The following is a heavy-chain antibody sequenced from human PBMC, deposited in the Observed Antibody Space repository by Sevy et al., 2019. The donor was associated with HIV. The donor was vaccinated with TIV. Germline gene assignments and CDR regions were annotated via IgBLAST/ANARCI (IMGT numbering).Heavy chain of an antibody. CDR1: GFTFSSYS. Sequence: GGSLRLSCAASGFTFSSYSMNWVRQAPGKGLEWVSSISSSSSYIYYADSVKGRFTISRDNAKNSLYLQMNSLRADDTAVYYCARTNSLLNDAFDIWGQGTMVTVSS. V-gene: IGHV3-21*01. CDR2: ISSSSSYI. CDR3: ARTNSLLNDAFDI. D-gene: IGHD2-15*01. J-gene: IGHJ3*02.